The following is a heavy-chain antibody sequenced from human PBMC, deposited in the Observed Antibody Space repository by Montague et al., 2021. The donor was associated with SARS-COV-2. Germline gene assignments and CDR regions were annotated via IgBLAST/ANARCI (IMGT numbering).Heavy chain of an antibody. D-gene: IGHD3-3*01. CDR2: IDWDDDK. V-gene: IGHV2-70*01. J-gene: IGHJ6*02. Sequence: PALVKPTQTLTLTCTFSGFSLSTSGMCVSWIRQPPGKALEWLALIDWDDDKYYSTSLKTRLTISKDTSKNQVVLTMTNMDPVDTATYYCARIRFLEGLSPHGMDGWGQGTTVTGS. CDR3: ARIRFLEGLSPHGMDG. CDR1: GFSLSTSGMC.